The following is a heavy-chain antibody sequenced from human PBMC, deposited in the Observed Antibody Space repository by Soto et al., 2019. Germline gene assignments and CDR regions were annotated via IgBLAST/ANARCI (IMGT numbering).Heavy chain of an antibody. D-gene: IGHD3-3*01. CDR1: VLSFIGYY. Sequence: SDTLSLTCSFYVLSFIGYYCSLILQPPVNWLEWIGEINHSVSTNYNPSLKSRVTISVDTSKNQFSLKLSSVTAADTAVYYCARGRSYDFWSGYYGKWLEQWGQGNLVNVSS. CDR3: ARGRSYDFWSGYYGKWLEQ. V-gene: IGHV4-34*01. CDR2: INHSVST. J-gene: IGHJ4*02.